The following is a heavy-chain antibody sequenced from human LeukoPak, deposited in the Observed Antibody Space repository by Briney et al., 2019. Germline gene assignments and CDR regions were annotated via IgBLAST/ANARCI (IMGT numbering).Heavy chain of an antibody. J-gene: IGHJ4*02. Sequence: GGSLRLSCAASGFTFSSYAISWVRQAPGKGLEWVSAISASGGTTYYADSVKGRITISRDNSKNTLYLQMNSLRAEDTAVYYCAKIGSMVQGIITDWGQGTLVTVSS. CDR2: ISASGGTT. D-gene: IGHD3-10*01. CDR1: GFTFSSYA. V-gene: IGHV3-23*01. CDR3: AKIGSMVQGIITD.